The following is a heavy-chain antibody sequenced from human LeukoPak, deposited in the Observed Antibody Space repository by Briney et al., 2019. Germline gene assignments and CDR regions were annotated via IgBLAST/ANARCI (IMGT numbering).Heavy chain of an antibody. V-gene: IGHV1-69*13. CDR3: ARAHVVVLGGALGGMDV. J-gene: IGHJ6*02. D-gene: IGHD3-10*01. CDR1: GGTFGSFA. Sequence: GASVTVSCKASGGTFGSFAISCVRQAPGQGLEWMGGFIPIFGSAKYAQKFQGRVTITADESTSTAYMELSSLRSDDTAVYYCARAHVVVLGGALGGMDVWGQGTTVTVSS. CDR2: FIPIFGSA.